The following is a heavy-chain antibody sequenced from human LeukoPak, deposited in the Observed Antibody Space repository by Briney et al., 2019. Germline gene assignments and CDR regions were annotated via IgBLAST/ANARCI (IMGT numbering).Heavy chain of an antibody. J-gene: IGHJ4*02. CDR2: IKNRANRYTT. D-gene: IGHD2-15*01. CDR1: GFSVSSNY. V-gene: IGHV3-72*01. Sequence: GGSLRLSCAASGFSVSSNYMNWVRQAPGKGLEWVGRIKNRANRYTTEYAASVKGRFTISRVDSENSLFLQMNSLETEDTAVYYCVRRVFGQCGTGSCPNYYWGQGTLVTVSS. CDR3: VRRVFGQCGTGSCPNYY.